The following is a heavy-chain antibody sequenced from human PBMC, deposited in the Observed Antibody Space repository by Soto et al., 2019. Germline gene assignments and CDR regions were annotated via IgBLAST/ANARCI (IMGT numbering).Heavy chain of an antibody. D-gene: IGHD1-26*01. J-gene: IGHJ6*02. CDR1: GYTFTRNG. CDR3: VQDRVSKSGPSRDV. V-gene: IGHV1-18*01. Sequence: QVHLVQSGAEVKKPGASVNVSCKTSGYTFTRNGISWVRQAPGQGREWMGWISPKSGNIKYAQKFQGRVIMTTDTSTSTAYVELRSLRSDDTTVYYCVQDRVSKSGPSRDVWGPGTTVTVSS. CDR2: ISPKSGNI.